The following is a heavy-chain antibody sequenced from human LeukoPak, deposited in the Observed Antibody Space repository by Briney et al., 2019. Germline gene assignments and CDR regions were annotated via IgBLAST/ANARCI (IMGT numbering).Heavy chain of an antibody. D-gene: IGHD4-17*01. Sequence: PGGSLRLSCAASGFTFSSYWMSWVRQAPGKGLEWVANIKQDGSEKYYVDSVKGRFTISRDNAKNSLYLQMNSLRAEDTAVYYCARDRDYGDYGGAFDIWGQGTMVTVSS. CDR2: IKQDGSEK. CDR3: ARDRDYGDYGGAFDI. J-gene: IGHJ3*02. V-gene: IGHV3-7*01. CDR1: GFTFSSYW.